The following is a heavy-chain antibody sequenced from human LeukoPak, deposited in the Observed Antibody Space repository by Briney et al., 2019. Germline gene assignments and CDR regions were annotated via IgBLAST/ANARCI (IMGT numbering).Heavy chain of an antibody. CDR1: GGSIRSYY. CDR2: IYYSGTT. V-gene: IGHV4-59*06. Sequence: SETLSLTCSVSGGSIRSYYWSWIRQHPGKGLEWIGYIYYSGTTYHNPSLKSRVTISVDTSKNQLSLKLSSVTAADTAVYYCARGVTDCSGGSCQAYYFDYWGQGTLVTVSS. J-gene: IGHJ4*02. D-gene: IGHD2-15*01. CDR3: ARGVTDCSGGSCQAYYFDY.